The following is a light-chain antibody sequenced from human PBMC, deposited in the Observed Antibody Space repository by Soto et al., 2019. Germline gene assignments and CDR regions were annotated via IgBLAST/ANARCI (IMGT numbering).Light chain of an antibody. CDR1: QTISSY. Sequence: IKMTQSPSSLSAYVGDRVTITCRASQTISSYLSWYYQKPRKAPKLLIYAASTLQSGVPSRFSGSGSGTDFTLTISCLQSEDFAVYYCQQRSKWRTFGQGTKVDIK. CDR2: AAS. J-gene: IGKJ1*01. CDR3: QQRSKWRT. V-gene: IGKV1-39*01.